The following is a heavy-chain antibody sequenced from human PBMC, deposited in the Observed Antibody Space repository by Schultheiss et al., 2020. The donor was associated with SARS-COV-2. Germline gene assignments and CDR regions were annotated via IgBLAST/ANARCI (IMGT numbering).Heavy chain of an antibody. CDR1: GFSFSSYS. J-gene: IGHJ6*03. V-gene: IGHV3-21*01. CDR2: ISSSSSYI. CDR3: ARGDRGNYFYYMDV. Sequence: GGSLRLSCAASGFSFSSYSMNWVRQAPGKGLEWVSSISSSSSYIYYADSMKGRFTIFRDNAKNSLYLQVNSLRVEDTAVYYCARGDRGNYFYYMDVWGKGTAVTVAS.